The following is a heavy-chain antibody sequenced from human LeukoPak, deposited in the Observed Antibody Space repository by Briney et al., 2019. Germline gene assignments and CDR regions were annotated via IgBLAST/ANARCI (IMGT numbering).Heavy chain of an antibody. Sequence: PSETLSLTCTASGGSFISYYWSCIRQPPGKGREWIGYINATGGTTYYPSPKSRLPISVDTSKNQSSLNLRSATPADTAVYYCAGHGSVRSPLGPWGQGTLVTVSS. J-gene: IGHJ5*02. CDR3: AGHGSVRSPLGP. CDR1: GGSFISYY. V-gene: IGHV4-4*09. CDR2: INATGGT. D-gene: IGHD3-10*01.